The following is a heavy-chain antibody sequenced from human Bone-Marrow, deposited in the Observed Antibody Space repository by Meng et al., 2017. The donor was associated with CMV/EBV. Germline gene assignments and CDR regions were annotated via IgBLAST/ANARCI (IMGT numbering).Heavy chain of an antibody. D-gene: IGHD2-2*01. CDR2: IKQDGSEK. V-gene: IGHV3-7*01. CDR1: GFTFSSYW. Sequence: GESLKISCAASGFTFSSYWISWVRQAPGKGLEWVANIKQDGSEKYYVDSVKGRFTISRDNAKNSLYLQMNSLRAEDTAVYYCARDRRYCSGTSCYRRPLIEAFDIWGQGTMVTVSS. CDR3: ARDRRYCSGTSCYRRPLIEAFDI. J-gene: IGHJ3*02.